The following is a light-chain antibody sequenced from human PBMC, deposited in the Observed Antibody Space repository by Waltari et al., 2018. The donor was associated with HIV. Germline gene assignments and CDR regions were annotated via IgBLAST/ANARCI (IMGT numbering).Light chain of an antibody. V-gene: IGLV1-47*01. Sequence: QSVLTQSPSASGTPGQRVIISCSGSSSNIGGRNYVNWYQLLPGTAPKLLIYKNNQRPSGCPDRFSGSKSGTSASLAISGLRSEDEADYYGAAWDDSLNGVVFGGVTKLTVL. J-gene: IGLJ2*01. CDR2: KNN. CDR3: AAWDDSLNGVV. CDR1: SSNIGGRNY.